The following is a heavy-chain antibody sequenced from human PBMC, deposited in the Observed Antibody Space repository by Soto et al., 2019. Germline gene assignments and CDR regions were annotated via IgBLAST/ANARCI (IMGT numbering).Heavy chain of an antibody. CDR3: ARENTWKRPTHYGMDV. J-gene: IGHJ6*02. CDR1: GGSISSGGYY. CDR2: IYYSGST. D-gene: IGHD1-1*01. Sequence: QVQLQESGPGLVKPSQTLSLTCTVSGGSISSGGYYWSWIRQHPGKGLEWIGYIYYSGSTYYNPSLKRRVTISVDTSKNQFSLKLSSVTAADTAVYYCARENTWKRPTHYGMDVWGQGTTVTVSS. V-gene: IGHV4-31*03.